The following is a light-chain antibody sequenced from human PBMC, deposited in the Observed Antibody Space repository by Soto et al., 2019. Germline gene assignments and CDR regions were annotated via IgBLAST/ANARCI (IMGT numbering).Light chain of an antibody. V-gene: IGKV3-20*01. CDR1: QSGSSY. Sequence: EIVLTQSPGTLSLSPGERATLSCRASQSGSSYLAWYQQKPGQAPRLLIYGASSRATGIPDRFSGSGSGTEFTLTISRLEPEDSAVYYCQQYGSPSYTFGQGTKLEIK. J-gene: IGKJ2*01. CDR2: GAS. CDR3: QQYGSPSYT.